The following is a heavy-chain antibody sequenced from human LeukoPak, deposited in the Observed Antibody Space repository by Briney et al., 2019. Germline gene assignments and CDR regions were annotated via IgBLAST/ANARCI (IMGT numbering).Heavy chain of an antibody. CDR3: ARVHPGYKSVFLRAFDM. CDR1: GYTFTSLD. V-gene: IGHV1-8*03. Sequence: GASVTVSCKASGYTFTSLDISWVRQANGQGLEWLGWMDPKNGDTGYAQKFRGRVTITRDTSESIAYMELSGLGSDDTAVYYCARVHPGYKSVFLRAFDMWGQGTMVIVSS. CDR2: MDPKNGDT. D-gene: IGHD1-14*01. J-gene: IGHJ3*02.